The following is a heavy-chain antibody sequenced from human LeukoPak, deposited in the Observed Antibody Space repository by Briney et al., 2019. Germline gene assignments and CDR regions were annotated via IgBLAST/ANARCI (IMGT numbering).Heavy chain of an antibody. V-gene: IGHV3-48*03. D-gene: IGHD3-16*02. J-gene: IGHJ3*02. CDR1: GFIFSSYE. CDR2: ISSSGSTI. CDR3: ASPVISWDFYYDYFWGSYRDDAFDI. Sequence: GGSLRLSCAASGFIFSSYEMNWVRQAPGKGLEWVSYISSSGSTIYYADSVKGRFTISRDNAKNSLYLQMNSLRAEDTAVYYCASPVISWDFYYDYFWGSYRDDAFDIWGKGTVVTVSS.